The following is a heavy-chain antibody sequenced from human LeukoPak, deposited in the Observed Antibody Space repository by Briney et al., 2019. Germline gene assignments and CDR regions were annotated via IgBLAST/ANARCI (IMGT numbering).Heavy chain of an antibody. CDR1: GFTFSGYW. J-gene: IGHJ4*02. CDR2: IDYDGSST. Sequence: GGSLRLSCAGSGFTFSGYWMHWVRHSPGKGPVWVSRIDYDGSSTGYADSVKGRFTISRDNAKSTVYLQMNSLRAEDTAVYYCAKGAIHWGQGTLVTVSS. D-gene: IGHD3-9*01. V-gene: IGHV3-74*01. CDR3: AKGAIH.